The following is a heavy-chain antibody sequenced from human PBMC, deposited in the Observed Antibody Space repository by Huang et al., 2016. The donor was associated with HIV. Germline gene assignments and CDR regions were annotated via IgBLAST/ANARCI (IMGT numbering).Heavy chain of an antibody. CDR1: GGSISSHY. J-gene: IGHJ4*02. V-gene: IGHV4-59*11. CDR2: IYYRGST. D-gene: IGHD3-10*01. Sequence: QVQLQESGPGLVKPSETLSLTCTVSGGSISSHYWSWLRQPPGKGLEWIGSIYYRGSTNSNPSIKSRVTISVDTSKNQCSLKLSSVTAADTAVYYCARDTMVRGFDYWGQGTLVTVSS. CDR3: ARDTMVRGFDY.